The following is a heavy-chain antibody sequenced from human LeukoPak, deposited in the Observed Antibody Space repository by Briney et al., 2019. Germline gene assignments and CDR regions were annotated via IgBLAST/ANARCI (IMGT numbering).Heavy chain of an antibody. CDR2: ISSSSSYI. J-gene: IGHJ4*02. Sequence: GGSLRLSCGASGFTFSSYSMNWVRQAPGKGVEWVSSISSSSSYIYYADSVKGRFTISRDNAKNSLYLQMNSLRAEDTAVYYCARGSSQITYYDFWSGYYQGRRYFDYWGQGTLVTVSS. CDR1: GFTFSSYS. D-gene: IGHD3-3*01. V-gene: IGHV3-21*01. CDR3: ARGSSQITYYDFWSGYYQGRRYFDY.